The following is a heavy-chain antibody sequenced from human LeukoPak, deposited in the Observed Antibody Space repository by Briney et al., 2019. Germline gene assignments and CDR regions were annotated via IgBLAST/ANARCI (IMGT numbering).Heavy chain of an antibody. D-gene: IGHD3-9*01. CDR2: ISGSGGST. CDR3: AKYDILTGYYRSSNFDY. J-gene: IGHJ4*02. CDR1: GFTFSSYA. V-gene: IGHV3-23*01. Sequence: PGGSLRPSCAASGFTFSSYAMSWVRQAPGKGLEWVSAISGSGGSTYYADSVKGRFTISRDNSKNTLYLQMNSLRAEDTAVYYCAKYDILTGYYRSSNFDYWGQGTLVTVSS.